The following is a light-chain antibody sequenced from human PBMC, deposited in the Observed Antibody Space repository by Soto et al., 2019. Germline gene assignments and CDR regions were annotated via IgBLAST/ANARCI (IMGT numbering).Light chain of an antibody. CDR1: QDISSW. CDR2: AAS. J-gene: IGKJ4*01. CDR3: QQANSFPLT. V-gene: IGKV1-12*01. Sequence: DIQMTQSPSSVSASVGDRVTITCRASQDISSWLAWYQQKPGKAPKLLIYAASSLHSGVPPRFSGSESGTDFTPTISSLQPEDSASYYCQQANSFPLTFGGGTKVEIK.